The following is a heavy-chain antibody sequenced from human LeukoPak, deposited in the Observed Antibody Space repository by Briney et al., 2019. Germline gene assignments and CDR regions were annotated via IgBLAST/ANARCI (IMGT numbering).Heavy chain of an antibody. Sequence: PGGSLRLSCAASGFTFDDYGMSWVRQAPGKGLEWVSGISWNGGSTGYADSVKGRFTISRDNAKNSLYLQMNSLRAEDTALYYCARGGGYYDSSGYHDAFDIWGQGTMVTVSS. CDR2: ISWNGGST. D-gene: IGHD3-22*01. CDR3: ARGGGYYDSSGYHDAFDI. V-gene: IGHV3-20*04. CDR1: GFTFDDYG. J-gene: IGHJ3*02.